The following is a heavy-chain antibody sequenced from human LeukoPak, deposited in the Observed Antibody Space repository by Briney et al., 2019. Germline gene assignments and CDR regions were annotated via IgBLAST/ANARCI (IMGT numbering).Heavy chain of an antibody. D-gene: IGHD6-19*01. V-gene: IGHV4-59*01. Sequence: PSETLSLTCIVSSGSISSYYWGWIRQSPGKGLEWIGYIQNTGGTNYNPSLKSRVSISKDTSKNQFSLQVRSVTAADTAVYYCVKHGSGWSFDYWGQGALVTVSS. J-gene: IGHJ4*02. CDR3: VKHGSGWSFDY. CDR2: IQNTGGT. CDR1: SGSISSYY.